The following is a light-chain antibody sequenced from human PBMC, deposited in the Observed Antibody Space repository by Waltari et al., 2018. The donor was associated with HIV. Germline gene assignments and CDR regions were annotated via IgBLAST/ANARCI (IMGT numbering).Light chain of an antibody. V-gene: IGLV2-14*03. CDR2: DVS. J-gene: IGLJ3*02. CDR3: RSYTSGSTWV. CDR1: SSDIGYFKF. Sequence: QSALTQPASVSGSPGQSITISCTGTSSDIGYFKFVSWYQQHPGKAPKLMIYDVSSRPSGVSDRISGSKSGNTASLTISGLQPEDEADYYCRSYTSGSTWVFGGGTKVTVL.